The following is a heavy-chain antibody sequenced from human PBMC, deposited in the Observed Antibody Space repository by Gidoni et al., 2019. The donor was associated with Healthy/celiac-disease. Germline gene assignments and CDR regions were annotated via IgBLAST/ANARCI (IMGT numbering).Heavy chain of an antibody. CDR3: AFSGRSPYNWFDP. CDR2: IYYSGST. D-gene: IGHD3-10*01. J-gene: IGHJ5*02. CDR1: GGSISSYY. V-gene: IGHV4-59*08. Sequence: QVQLQESGPGLVKPSETLSLTCTVSGGSISSYYWSWIRQPPGKGLEWIGYIYYSGSTNYNPSLKSRVTISVDTSKNQFSLKLSSVTAADTAVYYCAFSGRSPYNWFDPWGQGTLVTVSS.